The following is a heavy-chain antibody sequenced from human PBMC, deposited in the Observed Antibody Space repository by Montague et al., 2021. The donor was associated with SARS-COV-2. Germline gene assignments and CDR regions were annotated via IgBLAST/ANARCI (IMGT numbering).Heavy chain of an antibody. J-gene: IGHJ3*02. CDR3: ARDWRLRLGELSLYGNDAFDI. V-gene: IGHV3-21*01. CDR1: GFTFSSYS. CDR2: ISSSSSYI. Sequence: SLRLSCAASGFTFSSYSMNWVRQAPGKGLEWVSSISSSSSYIYYVDSVKGRFTISRDNAKNSMYLQMKSLRAEDTAVYYCARDWRLRLGELSLYGNDAFDIWGQGTMVTFSS. D-gene: IGHD3-16*02.